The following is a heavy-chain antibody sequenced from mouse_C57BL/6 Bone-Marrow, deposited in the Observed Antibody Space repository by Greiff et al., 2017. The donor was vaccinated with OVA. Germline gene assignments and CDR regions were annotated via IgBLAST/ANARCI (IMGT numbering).Heavy chain of an antibody. V-gene: IGHV1-64*01. D-gene: IGHD2-4*01. J-gene: IGHJ3*01. CDR2: IHPNSGST. CDR1: GYTFTSYW. CDR3: ARPYDYDGAWFAY. Sequence: QVQLQQPGAELVKPGASVKLSCKASGYTFTSYWMHWVKQRPGQGLEWIGMIHPNSGSTNYNEKFKSKATLTVDKSSSTAYMQLSSLTSEDSAVYYCARPYDYDGAWFAYWGQGTLVTVSA.